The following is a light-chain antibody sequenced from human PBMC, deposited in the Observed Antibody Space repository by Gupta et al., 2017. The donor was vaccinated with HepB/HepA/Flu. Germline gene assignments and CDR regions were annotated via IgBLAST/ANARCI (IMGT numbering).Light chain of an antibody. Sequence: QSALTQPASVSGSPGQSITISCTGTGSDIGTYDSVCWYQQHPAKAPKLIIYDVNNRPAGSANRFSGSKSGNTASLTIAGLQAGDEADYFCSSFTSSTTSHVLFGGGTKLTVL. CDR3: SSFTSSTTSHVL. V-gene: IGLV2-14*03. CDR2: DVN. CDR1: GSDIGTYDS. J-gene: IGLJ2*01.